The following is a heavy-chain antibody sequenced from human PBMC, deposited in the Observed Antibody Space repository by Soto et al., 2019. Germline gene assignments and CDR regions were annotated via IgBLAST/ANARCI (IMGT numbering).Heavy chain of an antibody. CDR1: GGSFSGYY. D-gene: IGHD6-13*01. V-gene: IGHV4-34*01. Sequence: SETLSLTCAVYGGSFSGYYWSWIRQPPGKGLEWIGEINHSGSTNYNPSLKSRVTISVDTSKNQFSLKLSSVTAADTAVYYCARRLSPEEGYSSSWYFDYWGQGTLVTVSS. CDR2: INHSGST. CDR3: ARRLSPEEGYSSSWYFDY. J-gene: IGHJ4*02.